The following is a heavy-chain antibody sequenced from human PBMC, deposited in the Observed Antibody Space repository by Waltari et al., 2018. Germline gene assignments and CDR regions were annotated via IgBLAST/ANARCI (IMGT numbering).Heavy chain of an antibody. CDR2: INPNRGGT. V-gene: IGHV1-2*06. Sequence: QVQLVQSGAEVKKPGASVKVSCKASGYTFTGYYMHWVRQAPGQGLEWMGRINPNRGGTNYAQKFQGRVTMTRDTSISTAYMELSRLRSDDTAVYYCARDSGVYYDSSGYYGYWGQGTLVTVSS. D-gene: IGHD3-22*01. CDR1: GYTFTGYY. J-gene: IGHJ4*02. CDR3: ARDSGVYYDSSGYYGY.